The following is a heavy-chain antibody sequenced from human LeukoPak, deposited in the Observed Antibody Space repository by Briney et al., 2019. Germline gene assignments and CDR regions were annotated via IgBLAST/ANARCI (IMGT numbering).Heavy chain of an antibody. CDR3: AKEYTAMDYYFDY. D-gene: IGHD5-18*01. V-gene: IGHV3-23*01. CDR1: GFTLSSYA. Sequence: GGSLRLSSAASGFTLSSYAMSWVRQAPGTGLEWVSAISGSGGSTYYADSVKGRFTISRDNSKNTLYLQMNSLRAEDTAVYYCAKEYTAMDYYFDYWGQGTLVTVSS. J-gene: IGHJ4*02. CDR2: ISGSGGST.